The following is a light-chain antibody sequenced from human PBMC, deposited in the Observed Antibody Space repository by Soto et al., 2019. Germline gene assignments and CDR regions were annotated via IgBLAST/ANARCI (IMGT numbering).Light chain of an antibody. V-gene: IGLV1-47*01. Sequence: QSVLTQPPSASGAPGQRVTISCSGSSSNIGSNYVYWYQQLPGTAPKLLIYRNNQRRSGVPDRFSGSKSGTSASLAISGLRSEDEADYYCAAWDDTLSGVLFGGGTQLTVL. CDR2: RNN. CDR3: AAWDDTLSGVL. J-gene: IGLJ2*01. CDR1: SSNIGSNY.